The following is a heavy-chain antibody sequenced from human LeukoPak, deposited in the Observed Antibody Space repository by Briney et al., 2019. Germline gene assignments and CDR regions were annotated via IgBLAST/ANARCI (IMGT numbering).Heavy chain of an antibody. V-gene: IGHV3-30*04. CDR3: ARGGRYDILTGYYPEPFDY. J-gene: IGHJ4*02. CDR1: GFTFSSYA. Sequence: GGSLRLSCSASGFTFSSYAMHWVRQAPGKGLEWVAVISYNGRNQNYADSVQGRSTISRDNAKNSLSLQMNSLRAEDTAVYYCARGGRYDILTGYYPEPFDYWGQGTLATVSS. CDR2: ISYNGRNQ. D-gene: IGHD3-9*01.